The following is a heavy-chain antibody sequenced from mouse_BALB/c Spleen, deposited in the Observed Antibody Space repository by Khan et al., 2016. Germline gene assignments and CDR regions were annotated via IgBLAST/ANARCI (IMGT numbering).Heavy chain of an antibody. CDR1: GYTFSRYW. J-gene: IGHJ3*01. V-gene: IGHV1-9*01. CDR3: ARGAY. Sequence: VQLQESGAELMKPGASVKISCKATGYTFSRYWIEWVKERPGHGLEWIGEILPGSGSTDYNEKFKGKATLTAETSSNTAYIQLSGLTSEDSAVYYCARGAYWGQGTLVTVSA. CDR2: ILPGSGST.